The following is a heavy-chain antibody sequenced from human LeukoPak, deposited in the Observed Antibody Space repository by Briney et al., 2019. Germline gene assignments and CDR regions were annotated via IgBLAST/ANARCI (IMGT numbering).Heavy chain of an antibody. CDR1: GFTFTTYA. CDR2: MSGSGTGT. CDR3: AKGLYQYFGSGSYTLDH. Sequence: PGGSLRLSCAASGFTFTTYAMSWVRQAPGKGLEWVSAMSGSGTGTSYAESVQGRFTISRDNSKNTLYLQMNSLRVEDTAVYYCAKGLYQYFGSGSYTLDHWGQGTQVTVSS. D-gene: IGHD3-10*01. J-gene: IGHJ4*02. V-gene: IGHV3-23*01.